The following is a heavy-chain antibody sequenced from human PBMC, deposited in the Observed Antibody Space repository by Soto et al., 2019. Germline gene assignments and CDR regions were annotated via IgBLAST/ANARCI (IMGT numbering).Heavy chain of an antibody. V-gene: IGHV3-30*03. CDR3: TGQVASGY. CDR1: GFTVSTYG. J-gene: IGHJ4*02. CDR2: ISRDGGTK. Sequence: QVQPVESGGGVVQPGRSLRLSCAVSGFTVSTYGMHWVRQAPGKGLEWVAVISRDGGTKYYADSVKGRFTISRDNSRNTLFLAMNSLRGDDMAVYYCTGQVASGYWGQGTLVTVSS. D-gene: IGHD2-8*02.